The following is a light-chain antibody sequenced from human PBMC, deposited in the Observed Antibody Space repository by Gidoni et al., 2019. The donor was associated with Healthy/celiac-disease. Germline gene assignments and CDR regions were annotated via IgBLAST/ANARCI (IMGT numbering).Light chain of an antibody. CDR3: QQRSNWPVYT. J-gene: IGKJ2*01. Sequence: EIVLTHSPATLSLSPGDRATLSCRASQRVSSYLAWYQQKPGQAPRLLIYDASNRATGIPARFSGSGSGTDFTLTISSLEPEDFAVYYCQQRSNWPVYTFXQXTKLXIK. V-gene: IGKV3-11*01. CDR2: DAS. CDR1: QRVSSY.